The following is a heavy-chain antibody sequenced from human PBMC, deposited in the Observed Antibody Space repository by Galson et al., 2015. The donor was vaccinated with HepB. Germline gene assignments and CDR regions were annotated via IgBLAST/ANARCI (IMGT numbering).Heavy chain of an antibody. V-gene: IGHV3-9*01. J-gene: IGHJ6*02. CDR1: GFTFDDYA. CDR3: AKDIDYGKYYYGMDV. D-gene: IGHD4-17*01. CDR2: ITWNSGYI. Sequence: SLRLSCAASGFTFDDYAMHWVRQAPGKGLEWVSGITWNSGYIVYAASVKGRFTISRDNAKNSLYLQMNSLRTEDTALYYCAKDIDYGKYYYGMDVWGQGTTVIVSS.